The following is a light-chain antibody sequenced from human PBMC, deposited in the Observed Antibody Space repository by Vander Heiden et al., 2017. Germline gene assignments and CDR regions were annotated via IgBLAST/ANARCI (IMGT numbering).Light chain of an antibody. CDR3: QQYYSTPYT. Sequence: DGVMTQSPDSLAGSLGERATINCKSSQSVLYSSNNKNYLAWYQQKPGQPPKLLIYWASTRESGVPDRFSGSGSGTDFTLTISSLQAEDVAVYYCQQYYSTPYTFGQGTKLEIK. J-gene: IGKJ2*01. CDR1: QSVLYSSNNKNY. V-gene: IGKV4-1*01. CDR2: WAS.